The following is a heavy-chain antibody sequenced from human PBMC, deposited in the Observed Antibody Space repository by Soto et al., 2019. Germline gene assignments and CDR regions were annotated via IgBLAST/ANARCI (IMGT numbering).Heavy chain of an antibody. Sequence: PGGSLSLSCASCGVTFSSYSMNWVRQPPGKGMEWVSYISSSSSNIYYAESVKGRFTIARDNAKNSLYLQMNSLRDEDTAVYYCAREGGWLKWFEPWRQGTLVTVSS. J-gene: IGHJ5*02. V-gene: IGHV3-48*02. CDR3: AREGGWLKWFEP. D-gene: IGHD6-19*01. CDR1: GVTFSSYS. CDR2: ISSSSSNI.